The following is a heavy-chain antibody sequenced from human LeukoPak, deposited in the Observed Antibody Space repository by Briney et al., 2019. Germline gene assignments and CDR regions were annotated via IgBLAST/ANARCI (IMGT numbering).Heavy chain of an antibody. CDR3: ARRGRYSGSWA. CDR1: GGSFSGYY. V-gene: IGHV4-34*01. Sequence: SETLSLTCAVYGGSFSGYYWSWIRQPPGKGLEWIGEINHSGSTNYNPSLKSRVTISVDTSKNQFSLKLSSVTAADTAVYYCARRGRYSGSWAWGQGTLVTASS. J-gene: IGHJ4*02. D-gene: IGHD6-13*01. CDR2: INHSGST.